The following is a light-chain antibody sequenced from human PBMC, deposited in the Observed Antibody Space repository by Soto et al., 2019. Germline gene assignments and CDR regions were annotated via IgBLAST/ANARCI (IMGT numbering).Light chain of an antibody. V-gene: IGLV1-44*01. CDR2: TNN. Sequence: QSVLTQPPSASGTPGQRVTISCSGSTSNIGSHSVNWYQHVPGTAPKLLITTNNQRPSGVPDRFSGFKSGSSASLVISDLRSDDEADYYCATWDDSLKGVFGTGTKVTVL. CDR3: ATWDDSLKGV. CDR1: TSNIGSHS. J-gene: IGLJ1*01.